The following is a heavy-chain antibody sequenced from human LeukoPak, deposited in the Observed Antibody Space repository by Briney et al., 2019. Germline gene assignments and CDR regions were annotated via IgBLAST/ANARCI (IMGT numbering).Heavy chain of an antibody. J-gene: IGHJ1*01. CDR1: GFTFSSYA. Sequence: PGGSLRLSCAASGFTFSSYAMSWVRQAPGKGLEWVSAISGSGGSTYYADSVKGRFTISRDNSKNTLYLQMNSLRAEDTAVYYCVKDVLRCSGGSCYSRVAEYFQHWGQGTLVTVSS. CDR2: ISGSGGST. D-gene: IGHD2-15*01. V-gene: IGHV3-23*01. CDR3: VKDVLRCSGGSCYSRVAEYFQH.